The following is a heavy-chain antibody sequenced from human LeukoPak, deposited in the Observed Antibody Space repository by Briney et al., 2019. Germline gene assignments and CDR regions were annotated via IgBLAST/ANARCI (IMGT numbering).Heavy chain of an antibody. J-gene: IGHJ4*02. D-gene: IGHD7-27*01. CDR3: ARLAWGRLDY. V-gene: IGHV1-46*01. Sequence: ASVKVSCKASGYTFISFYMHWVRQAPGQGLEWMGIINPSGGGTSYAQKFQGRVTMTSDTSTSTVYMELSSLRSDDTAVYYCARLAWGRLDYWGQGTLVTVSS. CDR1: GYTFISFY. CDR2: INPSGGGT.